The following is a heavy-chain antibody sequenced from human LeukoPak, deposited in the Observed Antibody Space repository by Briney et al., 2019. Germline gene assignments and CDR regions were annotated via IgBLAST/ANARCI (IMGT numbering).Heavy chain of an antibody. J-gene: IGHJ6*02. V-gene: IGHV3-21*01. D-gene: IGHD2-2*01. Sequence: PGGSLRLSCAASGFTFSSYSMNWVRQAPGKGLEWVSSISRSSSYIYYADSVKGRFTISRDNAKNSLYLQMNSLRAEDTAVYYCARDHRLDRYCSSTSCPYYYGMDVWGQGTTVTVSS. CDR1: GFTFSSYS. CDR2: ISRSSSYI. CDR3: ARDHRLDRYCSSTSCPYYYGMDV.